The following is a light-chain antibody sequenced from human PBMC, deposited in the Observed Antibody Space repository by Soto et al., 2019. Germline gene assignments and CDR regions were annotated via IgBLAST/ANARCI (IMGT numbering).Light chain of an antibody. CDR3: SSYAGSNNYV. CDR1: SSDVGGYNY. J-gene: IGLJ1*01. V-gene: IGLV2-8*01. CDR2: EVI. Sequence: QSALTQPPSASGSPGQSVTISCSGTSSDVGGYNYVSWYQQHPGKAPKLLIYEVIKRPSGVPNRFSGSKSGNAASLTVSGLQDDDEADYYCSSYAGSNNYVFGTGTKLTVL.